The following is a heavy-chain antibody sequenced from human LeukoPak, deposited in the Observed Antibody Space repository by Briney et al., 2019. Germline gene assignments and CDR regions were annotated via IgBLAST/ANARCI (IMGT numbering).Heavy chain of an antibody. J-gene: IGHJ6*03. CDR1: GGSISSYQ. Sequence: PSETLSLTCTVSGGSISSYQWSWIRQPPRKGLEWIGYIYYSGSTNYNPSLKSRVTISVDTSKNQFSLKLSSVTAADTAVYYCARGRVGATSYYYYYMDVWGKGTTVTISS. V-gene: IGHV4-59*01. CDR3: ARGRVGATSYYYYYMDV. CDR2: IYYSGST. D-gene: IGHD1-26*01.